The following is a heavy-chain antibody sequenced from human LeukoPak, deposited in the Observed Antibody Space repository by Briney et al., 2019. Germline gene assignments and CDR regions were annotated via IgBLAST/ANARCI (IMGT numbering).Heavy chain of an antibody. V-gene: IGHV4-59*11. J-gene: IGHJ5*02. CDR3: ARLRFSSGPLLDL. D-gene: IGHD3-22*01. CDR1: GDSISSQY. CDR2: IYYSGTT. Sequence: SETLSLTCTVSGDSISSQYWSWIRQTPGNGLEWIGYIYYSGTTTYNPSLKSRVSMSADTSRNQHSLKLSSVTAADTAVYYCARLRFSSGPLLDLWGQGTQVTVSS.